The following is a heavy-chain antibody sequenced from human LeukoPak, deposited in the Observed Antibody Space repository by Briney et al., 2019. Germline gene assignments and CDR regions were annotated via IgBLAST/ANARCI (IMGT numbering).Heavy chain of an antibody. CDR3: ASSTMLFPDH. CDR2: IFASGST. D-gene: IGHD2-8*01. CDR1: GASISSGSYY. J-gene: IGHJ5*02. V-gene: IGHV4-61*02. Sequence: PSQTLSLTCTVSGASISSGSYYWNWIRQPAGKGLEWIGRIFASGSTNYNPSLKSRVTISLDTSKNQLSLKLSSVTAADTAVYYCASSTMLFPDHWGQGTLVTVSS.